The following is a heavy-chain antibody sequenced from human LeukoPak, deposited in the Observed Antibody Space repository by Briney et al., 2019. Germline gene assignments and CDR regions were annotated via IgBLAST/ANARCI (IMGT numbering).Heavy chain of an antibody. J-gene: IGHJ4*02. CDR1: GFTFSSYA. CDR3: ANTGTTGTNTADY. V-gene: IGHV3-30*18. D-gene: IGHD1-1*01. Sequence: GGSLRLSCAASGFTFSSYAMSWVRQAPGKGLEWVAVISYDGSNKYYADSVKGRFTISRDNSKSTLYLQMNSLRAEDTAVYYCANTGTTGTNTADYWGQGTLVTVSS. CDR2: ISYDGSNK.